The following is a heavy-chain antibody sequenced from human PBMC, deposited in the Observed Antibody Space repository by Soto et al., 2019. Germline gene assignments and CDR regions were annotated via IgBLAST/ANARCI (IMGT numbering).Heavy chain of an antibody. V-gene: IGHV3-23*01. J-gene: IGHJ2*01. CDR1: GFTFSSYA. D-gene: IGHD4-17*01. CDR3: AKDDYGDYWSSGKRYFDL. CDR2: ISGSGGST. Sequence: PGGSLRLSCAASGFTFSSYAMSWVRQAPGKGLEWVSAISGSGGSTYYADSVKGRFTISRDNSKNTLYLQMNSLRAEDTAVYYCAKDDYGDYWSSGKRYFDLWGRGTLVTVSS.